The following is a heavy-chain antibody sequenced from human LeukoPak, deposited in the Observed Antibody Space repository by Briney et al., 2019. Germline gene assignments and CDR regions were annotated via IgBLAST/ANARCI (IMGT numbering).Heavy chain of an antibody. CDR2: ISPNSGGT. V-gene: IGHV1-2*02. J-gene: IGHJ4*02. CDR3: AKARGIAVAATPDY. Sequence: GASVKVSCKASGYTFTSYYIHWVRQAPGQGLEWMGWISPNSGGTNYAQKFQGRVTMTRDTSISTAYLELSRLRSDDTAVYYCAKARGIAVAATPDYWGQGTLVTVSS. D-gene: IGHD6-19*01. CDR1: GYTFTSYY.